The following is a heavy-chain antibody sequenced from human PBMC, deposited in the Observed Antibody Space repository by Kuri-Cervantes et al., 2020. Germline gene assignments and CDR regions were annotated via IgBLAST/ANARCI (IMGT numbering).Heavy chain of an antibody. J-gene: IGHJ4*02. CDR2: IKTKTDGETT. V-gene: IGHV3-15*01. Sequence: GESLKISCAASGFTFSNAWMSWVRQAPGKGLEWAGRIKTKTDGETTDYAAPVKGRFTISRDDSKNTLYLQMNSLKTEDTAMYYCTTGSYCGGDCYGVDYWGQGTLVTVSS. CDR1: GFTFSNAW. CDR3: TTGSYCGGDCYGVDY. D-gene: IGHD2-21*02.